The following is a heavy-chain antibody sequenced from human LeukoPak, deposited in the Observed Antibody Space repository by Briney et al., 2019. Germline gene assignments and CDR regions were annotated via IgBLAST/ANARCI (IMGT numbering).Heavy chain of an antibody. CDR3: ARETNYDILTGPYNWFDP. J-gene: IGHJ5*02. CDR2: IIPIFGTA. V-gene: IGHV1-69*13. D-gene: IGHD3-9*01. Sequence: ASVKVSCKASGGTFSSYAISWVRQAPGQGLEWMGGIIPIFGTANYAQKFQGRVTITADESTSTAYMELSSLRSEDTAVYYCARETNYDILTGPYNWFDPWGQGTLVTVSS. CDR1: GGTFSSYA.